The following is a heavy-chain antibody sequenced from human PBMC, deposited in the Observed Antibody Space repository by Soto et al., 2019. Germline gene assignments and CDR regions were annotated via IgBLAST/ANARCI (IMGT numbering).Heavy chain of an antibody. CDR1: GFTFSSYG. CDR3: AKDQDSGSYYFDY. Sequence: VQLVESGGGVVQPGRSLRLSCAASGFTFSSYGMHWVRQAPGKGLEWVAVISYDGSNKYYADSVKGRFTISRDNSKNTLYLQMNSLRAEDTAVYYCAKDQDSGSYYFDYWGQGTLVTVSS. J-gene: IGHJ4*02. CDR2: ISYDGSNK. V-gene: IGHV3-30*18. D-gene: IGHD1-26*01.